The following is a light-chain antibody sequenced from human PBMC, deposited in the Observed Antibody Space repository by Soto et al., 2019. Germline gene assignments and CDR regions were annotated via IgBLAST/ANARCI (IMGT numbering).Light chain of an antibody. CDR3: SSYAGSSNV. V-gene: IGLV2-14*01. CDR2: GVG. J-gene: IGLJ1*01. Sequence: QSALTQPASVSGSPGQSIAISCTGSSSDVGGYNHVSWYQQYAGKAPKLMIYGVGNRPSGVSDRFSGSKSGNTASLTISGLQAEDEADYYCSSYAGSSNVFGTGTKVTVL. CDR1: SSDVGGYNH.